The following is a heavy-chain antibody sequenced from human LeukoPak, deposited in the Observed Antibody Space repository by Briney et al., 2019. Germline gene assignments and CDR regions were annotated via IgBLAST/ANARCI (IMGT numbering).Heavy chain of an antibody. D-gene: IGHD6-13*01. CDR2: MNPNSGNT. CDR3: ARTDSSSLVSSYYYYYGMDV. Sequence: GASVKVSCKASGCTFTSYDINWVRQATGQGLEWMGWMNPNSGNTGYAQKFQGRVTMTRNTSISTAYMELSSLRSEDTAVYYCARTDSSSLVSSYYYYYGMDVWGQGTTVTVSS. V-gene: IGHV1-8*01. CDR1: GCTFTSYD. J-gene: IGHJ6*02.